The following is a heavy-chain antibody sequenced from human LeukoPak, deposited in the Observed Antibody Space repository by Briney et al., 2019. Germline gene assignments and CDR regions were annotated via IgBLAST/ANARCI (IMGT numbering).Heavy chain of an antibody. CDR2: ISGSGGTT. Sequence: GGSLRLSCAASGFTFNNYAMNWVRQAPGKGLEWVSVISGSGGTTYYADSVKGRFTISRDNAKNLLYLQMNSLRAEDTALYYCAREVSEGFDFWGQGTLVTVSS. CDR3: AREVSEGFDF. V-gene: IGHV3-23*01. J-gene: IGHJ4*02. D-gene: IGHD3-22*01. CDR1: GFTFNNYA.